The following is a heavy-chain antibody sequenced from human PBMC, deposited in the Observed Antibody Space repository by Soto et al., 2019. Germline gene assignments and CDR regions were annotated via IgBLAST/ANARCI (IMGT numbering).Heavy chain of an antibody. V-gene: IGHV3-74*02. CDR2: INSDGSST. CDR1: GFTFSNAW. J-gene: IGHJ6*02. Sequence: EVQLVESGGGLVKPGGSLRLSCAASGFTFSNAWMSWVRQAPGKGLEWVGRINSDGSSTSYADSVKGRFTISRDNAKNTLYLQMNSLRAEDTAVYYCARVWTVRPYYYGMDVWGQGTTVTVSS. CDR3: ARVWTVRPYYYGMDV. D-gene: IGHD2-8*01.